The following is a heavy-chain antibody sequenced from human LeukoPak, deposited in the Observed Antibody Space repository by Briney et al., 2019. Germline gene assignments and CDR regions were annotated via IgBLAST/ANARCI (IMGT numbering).Heavy chain of an antibody. CDR1: GYSFTSYW. V-gene: IGHV5-51*01. CDR3: ATSLSIAAAGTSFDY. D-gene: IGHD6-13*01. J-gene: IGHJ4*02. Sequence: GESLKISCKGSGYSFTSYWIGWVRQMPGKGLGWMGIIYPGDSDTRYSPSFQGQVTISADKSISTAYLQWSSLKASDTAMYYCATSLSIAAAGTSFDYWGQGTLVTVSS. CDR2: IYPGDSDT.